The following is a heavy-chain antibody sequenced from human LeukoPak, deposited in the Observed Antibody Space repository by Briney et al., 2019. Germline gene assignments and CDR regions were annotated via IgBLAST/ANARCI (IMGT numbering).Heavy chain of an antibody. CDR1: GYTFTSYY. CDR2: INPSGGST. J-gene: IGHJ6*02. CDR3: ANWGFYYYYGMDV. Sequence: ASVKVSCKASGYTFTSYYMHWVRQAPGQGLEWMGIINPSGGSTSYAQKFQGRVTMTRDTSTSTVYMELSSLRSEDTAVFYCANWGFYYYYGMDVWGQGTTVTVSS. D-gene: IGHD7-27*01. V-gene: IGHV1-46*01.